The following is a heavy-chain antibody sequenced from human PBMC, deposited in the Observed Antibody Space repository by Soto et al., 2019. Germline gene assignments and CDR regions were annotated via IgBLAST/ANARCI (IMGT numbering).Heavy chain of an antibody. Sequence: PSETLSLTCAVYGGSFSGYYWSWIRQPPGKGLEWIGEINHSGSTNYNPSLKSRVTISVDTSKNQFSLKLSSVTAADTAVYYCAFNFDYWCRGNLVTVSS. V-gene: IGHV4-34*01. J-gene: IGHJ4*02. CDR3: AFNFDY. CDR2: INHSGST. CDR1: GGSFSGYY.